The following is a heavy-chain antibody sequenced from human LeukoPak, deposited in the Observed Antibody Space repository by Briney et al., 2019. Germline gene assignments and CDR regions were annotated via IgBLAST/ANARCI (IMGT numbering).Heavy chain of an antibody. D-gene: IGHD5-18*01. CDR3: ARKQLWLESPFDY. CDR2: IYHSGST. J-gene: IGHJ4*02. Sequence: SETLSLTCAVSGVSISSSNWWSWVRQPPGKGLEWIGEIYHSGSTDYNPSLKSRVTISVDKSKNQFSLKLSSVTAADTAVYYCARKQLWLESPFDYWGQGTLVTVSS. CDR1: GVSISSSNW. V-gene: IGHV4-4*02.